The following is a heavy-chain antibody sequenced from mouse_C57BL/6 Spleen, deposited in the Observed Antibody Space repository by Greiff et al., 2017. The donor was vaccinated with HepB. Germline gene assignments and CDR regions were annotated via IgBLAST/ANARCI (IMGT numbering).Heavy chain of an antibody. Sequence: VQLQQSGAELVRPGSSVKLSCKASGYTFTSYWMHWVKQRPIQGLEWIGNIDPSDSETHYNQKFKDKATLTVDKSSSTAYMQLSSLTSEDSAVYYCARWDYYYFDYWGQGTTLTVSS. D-gene: IGHD1-1*01. CDR2: IDPSDSET. CDR1: GYTFTSYW. V-gene: IGHV1-52*01. CDR3: ARWDYYYFDY. J-gene: IGHJ2*01.